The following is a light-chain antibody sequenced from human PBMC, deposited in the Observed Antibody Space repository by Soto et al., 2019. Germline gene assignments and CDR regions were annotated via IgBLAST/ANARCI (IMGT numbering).Light chain of an antibody. CDR2: TDY. V-gene: IGLV1-44*01. J-gene: IGLJ3*02. CDR1: SSNIGTYT. CDR3: ASWDDNLNGGV. Sequence: QSVLTQPPSASGTPGQRVTISCSGTSSNIGTYTVNWYQQLPGTAPKLLIYTDYQRPSAVPDRFSGSKSGTSASLAINGLHSEDEADYYCASWDDNLNGGVFGGGTKVTVL.